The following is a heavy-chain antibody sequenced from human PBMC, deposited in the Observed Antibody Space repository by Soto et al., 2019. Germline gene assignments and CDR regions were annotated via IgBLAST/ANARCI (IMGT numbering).Heavy chain of an antibody. J-gene: IGHJ4*02. D-gene: IGHD6-25*01. CDR2: TYYRSKWYN. V-gene: IGHV6-1*01. CDR3: VRDRAQRDGRRSLD. Sequence: PSQTLSLTCAISGDSVSSNSAAWNWIRQSPSRDLEWLGRTYYRSKWYNDYAVSVKSRITINPDTSKNQFSLQLNSVTPDDTAVYYCVRDRAQRDGRRSLDWGQGTQVTVSS. CDR1: GDSVSSNSAA.